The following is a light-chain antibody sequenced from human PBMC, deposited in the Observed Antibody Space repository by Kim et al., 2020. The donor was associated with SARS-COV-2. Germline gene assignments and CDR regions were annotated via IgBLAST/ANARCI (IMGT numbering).Light chain of an antibody. V-gene: IGKV3-11*01. Sequence: LSPGEKATLSCRAGQSISTFLAWYQQRLGQAPKLLVYDTSKRAAGVPARFSASGSGTDFTLTISSLEPDDFATYYCQQRYSWPRTFGQGTKVDIK. CDR3: QQRYSWPRT. J-gene: IGKJ1*01. CDR2: DTS. CDR1: QSISTF.